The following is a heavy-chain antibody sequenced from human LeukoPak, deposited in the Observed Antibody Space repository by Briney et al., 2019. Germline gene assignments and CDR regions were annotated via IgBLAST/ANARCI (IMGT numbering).Heavy chain of an antibody. J-gene: IGHJ3*01. V-gene: IGHV4-38-2*02. CDR1: GYSISSGYY. Sequence: SETLSLTCTVSGYSISSGYYWGWIRQPPGKGLEWIGSIYRSGSTSYNPSLKSRVTISVDTSKNQFSLNLISMTAADTAVYYCARATGIAAAGIVDAFDVWGQGTMVTVSS. CDR2: IYRSGST. CDR3: ARATGIAAAGIVDAFDV. D-gene: IGHD6-25*01.